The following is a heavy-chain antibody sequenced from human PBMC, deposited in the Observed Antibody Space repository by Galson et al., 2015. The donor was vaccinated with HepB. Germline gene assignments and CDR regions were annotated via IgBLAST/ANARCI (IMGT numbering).Heavy chain of an antibody. CDR1: GFTFSSYA. V-gene: IGHV3-23*01. CDR3: AKSTGYCSSTSCPNYYYYMDV. J-gene: IGHJ6*03. Sequence: SLRLSCAASGFTFSSYAMSWVRQAPGKGLEWVSAISGSGGSTYYADSVKGRFTISRDNSKNTLYLQMNSLRAEDTAVYYCAKSTGYCSSTSCPNYYYYMDVWGKGTTVTVSS. CDR2: ISGSGGST. D-gene: IGHD2-2*01.